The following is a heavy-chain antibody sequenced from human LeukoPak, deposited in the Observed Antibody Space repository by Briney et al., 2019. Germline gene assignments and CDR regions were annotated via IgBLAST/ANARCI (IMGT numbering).Heavy chain of an antibody. CDR1: GFTFSSCA. V-gene: IGHV3-30-3*01. Sequence: GGSLRLSCAASGFTFSSCAMHWVRQAPGKGLEWVAVISYDGSNKYYADSVKSRFTISRDNSKNTLYLQMNSLRAEDTAVYYCARGWELLGDFDYWGQGTLVTVSS. D-gene: IGHD1-26*01. CDR2: ISYDGSNK. J-gene: IGHJ4*02. CDR3: ARGWELLGDFDY.